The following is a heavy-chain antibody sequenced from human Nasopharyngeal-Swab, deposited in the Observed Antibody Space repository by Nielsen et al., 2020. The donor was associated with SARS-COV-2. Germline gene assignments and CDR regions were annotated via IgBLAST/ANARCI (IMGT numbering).Heavy chain of an antibody. J-gene: IGHJ4*02. V-gene: IGHV1-18*01. D-gene: IGHD3-16*01. Sequence: SVHVSCKASGYTFTSYGIIWVRQPPGQGLEWMGWISAYNGNTNYAQKLQGRVTMTTDTSTSTAYMELRSLRSDDTAVYYCATDNGRSYAFWSWGQGALVTVS. CDR1: GYTFTSYG. CDR2: ISAYNGNT. CDR3: ATDNGRSYAFWS.